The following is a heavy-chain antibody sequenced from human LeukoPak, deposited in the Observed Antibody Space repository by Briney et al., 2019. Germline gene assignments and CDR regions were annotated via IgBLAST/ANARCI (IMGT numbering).Heavy chain of an antibody. CDR3: AKGYYGSGSSDY. V-gene: IGHV3-23*01. CDR2: ISGSGGST. CDR1: GFTFTSYS. J-gene: IGHJ4*02. Sequence: GGSLRLSCAASGFTFTSYSMNWVRQAPGKGLEWVSAISGSGGSTYYADSVKGRFTTSRGNSKNTLYLQMNSLRPEDTAVYYCAKGYYGSGSSDYWGQGTLVTVSS. D-gene: IGHD3-10*01.